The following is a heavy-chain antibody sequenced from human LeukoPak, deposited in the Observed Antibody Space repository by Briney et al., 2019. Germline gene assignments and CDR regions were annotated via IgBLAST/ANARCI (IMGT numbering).Heavy chain of an antibody. CDR2: VDPEDGET. CDR3: ATDLIVVVPAAPGDY. CDR1: GYTFTDYY. D-gene: IGHD2-2*01. J-gene: IGHJ4*02. V-gene: IGHV1-69-2*01. Sequence: GATVKISCKASGYTFTDYYMHWVQQAPGKGLEWMGRVDPEDGETIYAEKFQGRVTITADTSTDTAYMELSSLRSEDTAVYYCATDLIVVVPAAPGDYWGQGTLVTVSS.